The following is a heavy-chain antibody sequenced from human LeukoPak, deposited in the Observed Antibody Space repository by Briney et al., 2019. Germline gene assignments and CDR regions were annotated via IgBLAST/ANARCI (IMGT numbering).Heavy chain of an antibody. CDR2: IDYSGST. J-gene: IGHJ4*02. CDR3: ARLYYDTSGHFAY. D-gene: IGHD3-22*01. Sequence: SETLSITCTVSGGSSSSSSYYWGWIRQPPGKGLEWIGSIDYSGSTYYHPSLKSRLTISVNTSKNQFSLKLSSVTAADTAVYYCARLYYDTSGHFAYWGQGTLVTVSS. CDR1: GGSSSSSSYY. V-gene: IGHV4-39*01.